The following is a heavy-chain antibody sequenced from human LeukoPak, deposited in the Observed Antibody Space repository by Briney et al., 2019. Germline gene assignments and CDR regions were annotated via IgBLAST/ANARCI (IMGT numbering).Heavy chain of an antibody. J-gene: IGHJ6*03. CDR1: GGSFSGYY. V-gene: IGHV4-34*01. CDR2: INHSGST. CDR3: ARRYCGGSCYSTRGVMDV. Sequence: SETLSLTCAVYGGSFSGYYWSWIRQPPGKGLEWIGEINHSGSTNYNPSLKSRVTISVDTSKNQFSLKLSSVTAADTAVYYCARRYCGGSCYSTRGVMDVWGKGTTVTVSS. D-gene: IGHD2-15*01.